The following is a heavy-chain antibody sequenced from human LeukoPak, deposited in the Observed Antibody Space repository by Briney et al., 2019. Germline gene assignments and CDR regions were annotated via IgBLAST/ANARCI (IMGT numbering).Heavy chain of an antibody. CDR1: GYTFTSYY. J-gene: IGHJ3*02. D-gene: IGHD4-23*01. Sequence: ALVKVSCKASGYTFTSYYMHWVRQAPGQGLEWMGIINPSGGSTSYAQKFQGRVTMTRDTSTSTVYMELSSLRSEDTAVYYCARVGTVVTFAFDIWGQGTMVTVSS. CDR2: INPSGGST. V-gene: IGHV1-46*03. CDR3: ARVGTVVTFAFDI.